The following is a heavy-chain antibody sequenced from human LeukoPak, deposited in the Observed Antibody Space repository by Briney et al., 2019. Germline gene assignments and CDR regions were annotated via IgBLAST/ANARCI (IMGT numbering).Heavy chain of an antibody. CDR2: IYYSGST. CDR3: ARHSITMVRGVIITPGDLFDY. J-gene: IGHJ4*02. D-gene: IGHD3-10*01. CDR1: GGSISSSSYY. V-gene: IGHV4-39*01. Sequence: SETLSLTCTVSGGSISSSSYYWGWIRQPPGKGLEWIGSIYYSGSTYYNPSLKSRVTISVDTSKNQFSLKLSPVTAADTAVYYCARHSITMVRGVIITPGDLFDYWRQGTLVTVSS.